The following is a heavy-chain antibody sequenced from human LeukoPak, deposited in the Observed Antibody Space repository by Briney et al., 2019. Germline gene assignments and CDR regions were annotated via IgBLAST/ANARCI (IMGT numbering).Heavy chain of an antibody. V-gene: IGHV3-30*03. CDR2: ISDDGSYK. CDR1: GFTFSRYG. J-gene: IGHJ3*02. Sequence: PGGSLRLSCAASGFTFSRYGIHWVRQAPGKGLEWVAVISDDGSYKYYADSVKGRFTISRDNSKDTLYLQMNSLRAEDTAVYYCARREQQLADAFDIWGQGTMVTVSS. D-gene: IGHD1/OR15-1a*01. CDR3: ARREQQLADAFDI.